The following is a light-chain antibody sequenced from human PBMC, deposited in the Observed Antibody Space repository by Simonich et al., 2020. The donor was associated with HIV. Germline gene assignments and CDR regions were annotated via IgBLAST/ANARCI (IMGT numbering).Light chain of an antibody. CDR2: DAS. J-gene: IGKJ4*01. V-gene: IGKV1-33*01. Sequence: DIQMTQSPSSLSASVGDRVTITCQASQDIPNYLNWYQQKPGKAPKRLIYDASNLETGVPSRFSGSGSGTDFTLTISSLQPEDIATYYCQQYDNLPSVTFGGGTKVEIK. CDR3: QQYDNLPSVT. CDR1: QDIPNY.